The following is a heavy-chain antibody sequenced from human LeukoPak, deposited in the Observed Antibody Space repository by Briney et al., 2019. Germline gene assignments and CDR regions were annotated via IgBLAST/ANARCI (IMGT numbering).Heavy chain of an antibody. CDR2: ISRNGVDT. D-gene: IGHD6-13*01. J-gene: IGHJ5*02. V-gene: IGHV3-23*01. CDR1: GFTLSSFA. CDR3: AKPYYSISWYILHS. Sequence: GGSLRLSCAASGFTLSSFAMTWVRQAPGKGLEWVSTISRNGVDTYYADSVKDRFTISRDISKNTLYLQMNNLRAEDTAVYYCAKPYYSISWYILHSWGQGTLVTVSS.